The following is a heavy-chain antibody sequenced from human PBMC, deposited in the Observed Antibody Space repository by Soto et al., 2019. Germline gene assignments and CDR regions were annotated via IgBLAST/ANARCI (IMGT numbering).Heavy chain of an antibody. Sequence: GGFLRLSCAASGVTFINAWINWVRQAPGKGLEWVGRVKSKNDGGTTGFAAPVKGRFAISRDDSKNMVYLEMNSLQTEDTAIYYCTTDSYITSIIVRFDYWGHGTLVTVSS. J-gene: IGHJ4*01. CDR1: GVTFINAW. V-gene: IGHV3-15*07. CDR2: VKSKNDGGTT. CDR3: TTDSYITSIIVRFDY. D-gene: IGHD3-22*01.